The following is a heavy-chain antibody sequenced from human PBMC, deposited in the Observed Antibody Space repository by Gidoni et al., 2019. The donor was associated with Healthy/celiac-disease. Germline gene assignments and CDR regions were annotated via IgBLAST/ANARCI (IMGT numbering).Heavy chain of an antibody. D-gene: IGHD3-22*01. CDR3: ARKDSSGYYVDY. Sequence: QVQLQESGPGLVKPSQTLSLTCTVSGGSFSSGGYYWSWIRQHPGKGLEWIGYIYYSGSTYYNPSLKSRVTISVDTSKNQFSLKLSSVTAADTAVYYCARKDSSGYYVDYWGQGTLVTVSS. CDR1: GGSFSSGGYY. CDR2: IYYSGST. V-gene: IGHV4-31*03. J-gene: IGHJ4*02.